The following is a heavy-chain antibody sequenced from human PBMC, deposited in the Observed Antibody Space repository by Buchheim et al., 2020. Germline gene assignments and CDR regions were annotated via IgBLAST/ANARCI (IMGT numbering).Heavy chain of an antibody. CDR3: ARERVEAAALYYYYSMDV. Sequence: QVQLVESGGGVVQPGRSLRLSCAASGFTFSSYGMHWVRQAPGKGLEWVAVISYDGSNKYYADSVKGRFTISRDNSKNTLYLQMNSLRAEDTAVYYCARERVEAAALYYYYSMDVWGQGTT. CDR2: ISYDGSNK. D-gene: IGHD6-13*01. V-gene: IGHV3-30*03. CDR1: GFTFSSYG. J-gene: IGHJ6*02.